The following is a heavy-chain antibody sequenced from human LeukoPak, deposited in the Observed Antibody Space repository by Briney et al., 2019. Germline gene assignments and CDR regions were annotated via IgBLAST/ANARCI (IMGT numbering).Heavy chain of an antibody. CDR2: IYSGGST. CDR3: ARDRDYYDSTGQGGTDY. V-gene: IGHV3-66*01. CDR1: GFTVGSNY. D-gene: IGHD3-22*01. Sequence: GGSLRLSCAASGFTVGSNYMSWVRQAPGKGLEWVSVIYSGGSTYYADSVKGRFTISRDNSKNTLYLQMNSLRAEDTAVYYCARDRDYYDSTGQGGTDYWGQGTLVTVSS. J-gene: IGHJ4*02.